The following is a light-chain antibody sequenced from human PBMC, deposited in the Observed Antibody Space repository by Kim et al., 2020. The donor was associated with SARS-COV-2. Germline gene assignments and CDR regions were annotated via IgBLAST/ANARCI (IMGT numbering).Light chain of an antibody. J-gene: IGKJ4*01. Sequence: GNRVAIHCRATPSIRTYLKGYQHKPGHAPKYLIYGASGLDREVPSRFSGSGSGTHFTLPISGPHPVDSATSYCQQGYSSILPFAGG. V-gene: IGKV1-39*01. CDR3: QQGYSSILP. CDR1: PSIRTY. CDR2: GAS.